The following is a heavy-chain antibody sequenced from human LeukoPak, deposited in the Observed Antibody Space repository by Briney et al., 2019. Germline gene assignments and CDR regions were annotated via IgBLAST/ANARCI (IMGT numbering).Heavy chain of an antibody. CDR3: AKEAVPWVGGENFDY. CDR1: GFTFSSYA. Sequence: PGGSLRLSCAAAGFTFSSYAMHWVRQAPGKGLEWVAVISYDGSNKYYADSVKGRFTISRDNSKNTLYLQMNSLRAEDTAVYHCAKEAVPWVGGENFDYWGQGTLVTVSS. D-gene: IGHD3-10*01. J-gene: IGHJ4*02. CDR2: ISYDGSNK. V-gene: IGHV3-30*04.